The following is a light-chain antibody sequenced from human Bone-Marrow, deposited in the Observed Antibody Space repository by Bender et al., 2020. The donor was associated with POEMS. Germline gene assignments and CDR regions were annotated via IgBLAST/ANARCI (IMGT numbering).Light chain of an antibody. J-gene: IGLJ2*01. CDR2: DVS. CDR1: DSDIGCYNF. V-gene: IGLV2-14*03. Sequence: QSALTQPASVSGSPGQSITISCTGTDSDIGCYNFVSWYQQHPGRAPKLMMFDVSDRPSGVSDRFSGSKSGNTASLTISGLQAEDEADYYCSSFTAARNVVFGAGTKLTVL. CDR3: SSFTAARNVV.